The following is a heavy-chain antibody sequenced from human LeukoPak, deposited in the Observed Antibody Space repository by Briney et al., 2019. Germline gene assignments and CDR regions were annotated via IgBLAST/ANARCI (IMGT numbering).Heavy chain of an antibody. D-gene: IGHD3-10*01. V-gene: IGHV4-34*01. CDR3: ARGAGITMVRVRFAP. CDR2: INHSGST. J-gene: IGHJ5*02. CDR1: GGSFSGYY. Sequence: PSETLSLTCAVYGGSFSGYYWSWIRQPPGKGLEWIGEINHSGSTNYNPSLKSRVTISVDTSKNQFSLKLSSVTAADTAVYYCARGAGITMVRVRFAPWGKGTLVTVSS.